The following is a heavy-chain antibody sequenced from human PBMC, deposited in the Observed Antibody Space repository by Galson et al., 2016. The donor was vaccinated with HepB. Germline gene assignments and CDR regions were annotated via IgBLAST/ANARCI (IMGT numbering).Heavy chain of an antibody. V-gene: IGHV2-5*02. CDR2: IYWDGDK. D-gene: IGHD1-14*01. J-gene: IGHJ1*01. Sequence: PALVKPTQTLTLTCTLSGFTPNTRGVGVGWIRQPPGKALEWLGIIYWDGDKRYKTSLQSRLTIIKDTSKNQVPLTLTNIDRVDTATYFCAHSGPATRPGSGSFFDVWGQGTLVTVSS. CDR1: GFTPNTRGVG. CDR3: AHSGPATRPGSGSFFDV.